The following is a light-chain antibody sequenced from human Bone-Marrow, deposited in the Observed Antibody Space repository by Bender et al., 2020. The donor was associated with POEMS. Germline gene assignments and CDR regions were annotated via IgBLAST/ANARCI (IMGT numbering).Light chain of an antibody. CDR1: SNDVGSYNL. Sequence: QSALTQPASVSGSPGQSLTISCIGTSNDVGSYNLVSWFQHYPGKVPKLIIYADNHRPSGVSHRFSGSKSDNTASLTISGLQAEDEADYYCASYTSSRYVFGTGTKVTVL. CDR3: ASYTSSRYV. CDR2: ADN. V-gene: IGLV2-14*02. J-gene: IGLJ1*01.